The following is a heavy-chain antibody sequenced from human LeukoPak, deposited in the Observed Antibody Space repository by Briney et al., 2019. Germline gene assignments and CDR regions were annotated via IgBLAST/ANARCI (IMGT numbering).Heavy chain of an antibody. D-gene: IGHD6-19*01. Sequence: SETLSLTCTVSGGSISSYYWSWIRQPPGKGLEWIGYIYTSGSTNYNPSLKSRVTISVDTSKNQFSLKLSSVTAADTAVCYCASVAVAGNWFDPWGQGTLVTVSS. CDR3: ASVAVAGNWFDP. CDR1: GGSISSYY. J-gene: IGHJ5*02. V-gene: IGHV4-4*09. CDR2: IYTSGST.